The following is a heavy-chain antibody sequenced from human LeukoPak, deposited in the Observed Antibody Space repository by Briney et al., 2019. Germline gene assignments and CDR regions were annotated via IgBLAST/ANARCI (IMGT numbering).Heavy chain of an antibody. J-gene: IGHJ5*02. D-gene: IGHD1-26*01. CDR3: ARKLRLGGNWFDP. CDR1: GGTFTSYA. CDR2: VIPISGTT. V-gene: IGHV1-69*13. Sequence: ASVKVSCKTSGGTFTSYAITWVRQAPGQGLEWMGKVIPISGTTNYAQKFQGRVTFTADESTSTAYMELSSLRSEDTALYYCARKLRLGGNWFDPWGQGTLVTVSS.